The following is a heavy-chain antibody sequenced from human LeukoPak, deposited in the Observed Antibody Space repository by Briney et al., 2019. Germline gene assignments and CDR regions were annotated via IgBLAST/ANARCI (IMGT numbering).Heavy chain of an antibody. CDR1: GFTFSSYE. CDR2: ISSSGSTI. Sequence: PGGSLRLSCAASGFTFSSYEMNWVRQAPGKGLEWVSYISSSGSTIYYADSVKGRSTISRDNAKNSLYLQMNSLRAEDTAVYYCARPSSKRGANYFDYWGQGTLVTVSS. CDR3: ARPSSKRGANYFDY. J-gene: IGHJ4*02. D-gene: IGHD3-10*01. V-gene: IGHV3-48*03.